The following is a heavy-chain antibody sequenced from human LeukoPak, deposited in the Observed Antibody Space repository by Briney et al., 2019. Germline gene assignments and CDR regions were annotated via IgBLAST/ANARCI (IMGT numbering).Heavy chain of an antibody. J-gene: IGHJ4*02. Sequence: SVKVSCKASGGTFSSYAISWVRQAPGQGLEWMGGIIPIFGTASYAQKLQGRVTITTDESTSTAYMELSSLRSEDTAVYYCASGWYYYDSSGQFDYWGQGTLVTVSS. CDR1: GGTFSSYA. V-gene: IGHV1-69*05. CDR3: ASGWYYYDSSGQFDY. D-gene: IGHD3-22*01. CDR2: IIPIFGTA.